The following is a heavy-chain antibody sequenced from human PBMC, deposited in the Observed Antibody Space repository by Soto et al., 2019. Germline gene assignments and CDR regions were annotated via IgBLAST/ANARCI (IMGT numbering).Heavy chain of an antibody. Sequence: QVQLVQSGGEVKKPGASVRVSCRASGYTFPTYGIAWVRQSPGQGLEWMGCISVYDGFTLYAQKFRGRVPVTTETSTSTVHMELRSLSSDDTAVYYCAREFEGHSSSWPFDYWGQGTLVTVSA. D-gene: IGHD6-13*01. CDR3: AREFEGHSSSWPFDY. J-gene: IGHJ4*02. CDR1: GYTFPTYG. V-gene: IGHV1-18*01. CDR2: ISVYDGFT.